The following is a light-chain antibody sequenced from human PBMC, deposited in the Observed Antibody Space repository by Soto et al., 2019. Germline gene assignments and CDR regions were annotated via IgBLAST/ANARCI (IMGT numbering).Light chain of an antibody. CDR1: SSDVGGYNY. Sequence: QSALTQPPSASGSPGQSVTISCTGTSSDVGGYNYVSWYQQHPGKAPKHMIYEVSNRPSGVPDRFSGSKSGNTASLTVSGLQAEDEADYYCSSYAGSNNLVFGGGTKRTVL. V-gene: IGLV2-8*01. CDR2: EVS. CDR3: SSYAGSNNLV. J-gene: IGLJ2*01.